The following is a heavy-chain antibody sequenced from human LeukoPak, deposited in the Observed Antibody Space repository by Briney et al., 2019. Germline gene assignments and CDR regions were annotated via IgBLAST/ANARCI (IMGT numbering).Heavy chain of an antibody. J-gene: IGHJ4*02. D-gene: IGHD4-23*01. V-gene: IGHV4-39*01. CDR1: GVSISSSSYY. Sequence: SETLSLTCTVSGVSISSSSYYWGWIRQPPGKGLEWIGSIYYSGSPYYNPSIKSRVTISVDTSKNQFSLKLSSVTAADTAVYYCATFGRGNSRHFDYWGQGTLVTVCS. CDR3: ATFGRGNSRHFDY. CDR2: IYYSGSP.